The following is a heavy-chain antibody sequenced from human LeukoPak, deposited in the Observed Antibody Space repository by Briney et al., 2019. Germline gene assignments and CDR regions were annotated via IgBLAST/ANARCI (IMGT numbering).Heavy chain of an antibody. Sequence: GGSLRLSCAASEFTFSSYAMTWVRQAPGKGLEWVSAISGSGGSTYYADSVKSRFTISRDNSKNTLFLQMNSLRAEDTAVYYCAKAHDYSSTWANDAFDIWGQGTMVTVSS. CDR3: AKAHDYSSTWANDAFDI. CDR2: ISGSGGST. J-gene: IGHJ3*02. CDR1: EFTFSSYA. V-gene: IGHV3-23*01. D-gene: IGHD4-11*01.